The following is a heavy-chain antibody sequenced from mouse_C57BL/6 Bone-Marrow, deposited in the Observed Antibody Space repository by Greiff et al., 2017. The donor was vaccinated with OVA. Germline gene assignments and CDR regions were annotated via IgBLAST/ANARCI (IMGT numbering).Heavy chain of an antibody. CDR2: ISGGGGNT. J-gene: IGHJ3*01. V-gene: IGHV5-9*01. D-gene: IGHD3-2*02. CDR3: ARRTAQATSAWFAY. CDR1: GFTFSSYT. Sequence: EVQVVESGGGLVKPGGSLKLSCAASGFTFSSYTMSWVRQTPEKRLEWVATISGGGGNTYYPDSVKGRFTISRDNAKNTLYLQMSSLRSEDTALYYGARRTAQATSAWFAYWGQGTLVTVSA.